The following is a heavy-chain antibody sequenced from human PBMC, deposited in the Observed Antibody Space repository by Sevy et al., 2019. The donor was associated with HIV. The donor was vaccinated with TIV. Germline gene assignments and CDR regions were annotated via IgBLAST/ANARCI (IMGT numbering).Heavy chain of an antibody. CDR2: IYYSGST. CDR1: GGSISSSSYY. V-gene: IGHV4-39*01. CDR3: ASITMVRGVIIGLDY. D-gene: IGHD3-10*01. J-gene: IGHJ4*02. Sequence: SETLSLTCTVSGGSISSSSYYWGWIRQPPGKGLEWIGSIYYSGSTYYNPSLQSRVTISVDTSKNQFSLKLSSVTAADTAVYYCASITMVRGVIIGLDYWGQGTLVTVSS.